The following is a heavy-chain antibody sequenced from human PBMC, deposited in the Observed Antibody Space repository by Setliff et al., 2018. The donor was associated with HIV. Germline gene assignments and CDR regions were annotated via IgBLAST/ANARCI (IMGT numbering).Heavy chain of an antibody. CDR3: ARVRRDGNSFDD. D-gene: IGHD4-4*01. V-gene: IGHV4-30-4*08. J-gene: IGHJ4*02. Sequence: SETLSLTCNVSGGSISSGDYYWSWIRQPPGKGLEWIGYIYYSGSTYYNPSLRSRVTMSLDTSKNQFSLKLGSVTAADTTVYFCARVRRDGNSFDDWGQGTLVTVSS. CDR2: IYYSGST. CDR1: GGSISSGDYY.